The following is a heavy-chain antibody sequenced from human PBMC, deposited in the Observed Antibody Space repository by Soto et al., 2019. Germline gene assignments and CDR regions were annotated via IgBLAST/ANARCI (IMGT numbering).Heavy chain of an antibody. CDR2: IYYSGST. J-gene: IGHJ3*02. D-gene: IGHD3-22*01. CDR1: GGSISSGGYY. Sequence: SETLSLTCAVSGGSISSGGYYWSWIRQHPGKGLEWIGYIYYSGSTYYNPSLKSRVTISVDTSKNQFSLKLSSVTAADTAVYYCAREGGYYDSSGYDAFDIWGQGTMVTVSS. CDR3: AREGGYYDSSGYDAFDI. V-gene: IGHV4-31*11.